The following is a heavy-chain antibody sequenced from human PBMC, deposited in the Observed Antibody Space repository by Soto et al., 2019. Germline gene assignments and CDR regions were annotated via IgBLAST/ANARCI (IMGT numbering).Heavy chain of an antibody. V-gene: IGHV1-69*06. CDR2: VIPIFGTA. D-gene: IGHD2-21*01. J-gene: IGHJ6*02. Sequence: QVQLVQSGAEVKKPGSSVKVSCKASGGTFSSYAISWVRQAPGQGLEWMGGVIPIFGTANYAQKFQGRVTITADKSTSTAYMERSSLRSEDTAVYYCARDREGEDCYNSDGYYYYGMDVWGQGTTVTVSS. CDR1: GGTFSSYA. CDR3: ARDREGEDCYNSDGYYYYGMDV.